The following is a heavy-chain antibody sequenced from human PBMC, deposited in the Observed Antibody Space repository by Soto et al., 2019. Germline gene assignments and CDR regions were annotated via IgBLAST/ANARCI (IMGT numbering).Heavy chain of an antibody. J-gene: IGHJ4*02. CDR1: GFSFSTYG. CDR3: ARDSLGVPTDFDY. D-gene: IGHD2-8*01. Sequence: QVQLVESGGGVVQPGRSLTLSCAASGFSFSTYGMHWIRQAPGKGLEWVAVMWSSGNKNYADSVKGRFTISRDTSQNILFLQMDSLRAEDTAVYYCARDSLGVPTDFDYWGQGTLVTVSS. V-gene: IGHV3-33*01. CDR2: MWSSGNK.